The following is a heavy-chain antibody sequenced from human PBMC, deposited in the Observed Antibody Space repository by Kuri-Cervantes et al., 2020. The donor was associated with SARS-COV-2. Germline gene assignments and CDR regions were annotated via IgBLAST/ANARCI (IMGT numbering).Heavy chain of an antibody. J-gene: IGHJ1*01. V-gene: IGHV4-34*01. D-gene: IGHD4-17*01. CDR3: ARGDYGDYDRYFQH. Sequence: GSLRLSCAASGFTFSSYEMNWVRQPPGKGLEWIGEINHSGSTNYNPSLKSRVTISVDTSKNQFSLKLSSVTAADTAVYYCARGDYGDYDRYFQHWGQGTLVTVSS. CDR2: INHSGST. CDR1: GFTFSSYE.